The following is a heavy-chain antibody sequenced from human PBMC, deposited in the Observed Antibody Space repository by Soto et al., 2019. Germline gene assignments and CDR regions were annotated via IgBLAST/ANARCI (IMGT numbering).Heavy chain of an antibody. Sequence: ASVKXSCNASGYTFTSYCISWVRQAPGQGLEWMGWISAYNGNTNYAQKLQGRVTMTTDTSTSTAYMELRSLRSDDTAVYYCARDCHGWFDPWGQGTLVTVSS. CDR1: GYTFTSYC. J-gene: IGHJ5*02. CDR3: ARDCHGWFDP. CDR2: ISAYNGNT. V-gene: IGHV1-18*01.